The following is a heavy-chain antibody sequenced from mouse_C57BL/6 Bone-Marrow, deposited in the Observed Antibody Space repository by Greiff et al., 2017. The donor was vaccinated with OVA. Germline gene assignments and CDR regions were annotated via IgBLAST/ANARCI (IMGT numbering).Heavy chain of an antibody. CDR1: GFTFSSYG. D-gene: IGHD3-1*01. V-gene: IGHV5-6*01. Sequence: EVNLVESGGDLVKPGGSLKLSCAASGFTFSSYGMSWVRQTPDKRLEWVATISSGGSYTYYPDSVKGRFTISRDNAKNTLYLQMSSLKSEDTAMYYCARPRAGSFAYWGQGTLVTVSA. CDR3: ARPRAGSFAY. CDR2: ISSGGSYT. J-gene: IGHJ3*01.